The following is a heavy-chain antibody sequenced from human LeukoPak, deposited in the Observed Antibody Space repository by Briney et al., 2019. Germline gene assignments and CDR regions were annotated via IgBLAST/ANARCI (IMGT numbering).Heavy chain of an antibody. CDR2: ISVYNGHT. V-gene: IGHV1-18*01. Sequence: ASVRVSCKASGYTLSSYGISWVRQAPGQGLEWMGWISVYNGHTKFAQKFQGRVSMTTDTSTSTAYMELSSLRSEDTAVYYCARGSYYDSSGYFPNPGGVDYWGQGTLVTVSS. CDR3: ARGSYYDSSGYFPNPGGVDY. J-gene: IGHJ4*02. D-gene: IGHD3-22*01. CDR1: GYTLSSYG.